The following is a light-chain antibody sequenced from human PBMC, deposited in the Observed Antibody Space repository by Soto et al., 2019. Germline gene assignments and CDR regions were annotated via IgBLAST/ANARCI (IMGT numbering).Light chain of an antibody. Sequence: QSALTQPASVSGSPGQSITISCTGTTSNLVSWYQHHPGKAPKLMIYEGSRRPSGVSDRFSGSSSGNTASLTISGLQAEDEAHYYCFSYAASTTPFGGGTKLTVL. CDR3: FSYAASTTP. CDR2: EGS. V-gene: IGLV2-23*01. CDR1: TSNL. J-gene: IGLJ2*01.